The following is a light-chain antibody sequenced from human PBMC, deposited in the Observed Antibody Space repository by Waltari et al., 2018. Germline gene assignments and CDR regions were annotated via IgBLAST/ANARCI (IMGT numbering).Light chain of an antibody. J-gene: IGLJ2*01. CDR2: EGS. V-gene: IGLV2-23*03. Sequence: QSALTQPASVSGSPGQSITLPCTGTSSDVGSYNLLSWFQQHPGKAPKLMIYEGSKRPSGVSNRFSGSKSGNTASLTISGLQAEDEADYYCCSYAGSSTFVVFGGGTKLTVL. CDR3: CSYAGSSTFVV. CDR1: SSDVGSYNL.